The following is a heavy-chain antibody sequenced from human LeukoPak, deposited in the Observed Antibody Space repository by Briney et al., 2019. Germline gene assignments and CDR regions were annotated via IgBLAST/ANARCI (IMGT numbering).Heavy chain of an antibody. V-gene: IGHV4-30-4*01. D-gene: IGHD3-9*01. CDR1: GGSISSGDYY. J-gene: IGHJ3*02. CDR3: ARQDGDDILTGFHAFDI. CDR2: IYYSGST. Sequence: PSQTLSLTCTVSGGSISSGDYYWSWIRQPPGKGLEWIGYIYYSGSTYYNPSLKSRVTISVDTSKNQFSLKLSSVTAADTAVYYCARQDGDDILTGFHAFDIWGQGTMVTVSS.